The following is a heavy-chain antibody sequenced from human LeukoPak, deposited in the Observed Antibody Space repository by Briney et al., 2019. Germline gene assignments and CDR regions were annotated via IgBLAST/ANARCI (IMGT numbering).Heavy chain of an antibody. J-gene: IGHJ4*02. D-gene: IGHD4-11*01. V-gene: IGHV1-24*01. CDR3: ARAGALTTVPDY. Sequence: ASVKVSCKVSGYTLTELSMHWVRQAPGKGLEWMGGFDPEDGETIYAQKFQGRVTMTEDTSTDTAYMELSSLRSEDAAVYYCARAGALTTVPDYWGQGTLVTVSS. CDR1: GYTLTELS. CDR2: FDPEDGET.